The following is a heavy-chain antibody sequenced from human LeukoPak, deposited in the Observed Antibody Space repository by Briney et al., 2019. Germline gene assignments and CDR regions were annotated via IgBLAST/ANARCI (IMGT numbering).Heavy chain of an antibody. CDR2: ISSSSTI. D-gene: IGHD3-9*01. J-gene: IGHJ4*02. CDR3: ARELTIDY. CDR1: GFTFSSYS. V-gene: IGHV3-48*02. Sequence: GGSLRLSCVASGFTFSSYSMNWVRQAPGKGLEWVSFISSSSTIYYADSVKGRFTISRDNAKNSLHLQMNSLRDEDTAVYYCARELTIDYWGQGTLVTVSS.